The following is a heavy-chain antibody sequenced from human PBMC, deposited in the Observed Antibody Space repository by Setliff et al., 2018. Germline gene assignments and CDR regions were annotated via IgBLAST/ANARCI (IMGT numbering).Heavy chain of an antibody. Sequence: PSETLSLTCVVSGSPISSDYCWGWIRQPPGKGLEWIGTFSHSGSTYYNPSLKSRVIISADTSKGHFSLKLSSVTAAETAVYYCARVRYRQRRSYPFHFDYWGPGTLVTVSS. CDR3: ARVRYRQRRSYPFHFDY. V-gene: IGHV4-38-2*01. CDR1: GSPISSDYC. J-gene: IGHJ4*02. D-gene: IGHD3-10*01. CDR2: FSHSGST.